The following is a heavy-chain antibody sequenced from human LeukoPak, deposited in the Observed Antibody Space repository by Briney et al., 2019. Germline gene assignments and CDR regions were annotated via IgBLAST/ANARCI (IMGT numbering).Heavy chain of an antibody. V-gene: IGHV1-2*02. CDR2: INPNSGGT. CDR1: GYTFTSYA. J-gene: IGHJ5*02. D-gene: IGHD3-10*01. Sequence: ASVKVSCKASGYTFTSYAMNWVRQAPGQGLEWMGWINPNSGGTNYAQKFQGRVTMTRDTSISTAYMELSRLRSDDTAVYYCARVISGSGSYPNNWFDPWGQGTLVTVSS. CDR3: ARVISGSGSYPNNWFDP.